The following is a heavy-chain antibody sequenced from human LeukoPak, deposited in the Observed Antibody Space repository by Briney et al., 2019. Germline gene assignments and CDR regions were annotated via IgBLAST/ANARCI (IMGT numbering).Heavy chain of an antibody. CDR3: ARESDPYYYDSSGHFDY. V-gene: IGHV1-18*01. CDR2: ISAYNGNT. D-gene: IGHD3-22*01. J-gene: IGHJ4*02. CDR1: GYTFTSYG. Sequence: ASVSVSCTASGYTFTSYGISWVRQAPGQGLEWMGWISAYNGNTNYAQKLQGRVTMTTDTSTSTAYMELRSLRSDDTAVYYCARESDPYYYDSSGHFDYWGQGTLVTVSS.